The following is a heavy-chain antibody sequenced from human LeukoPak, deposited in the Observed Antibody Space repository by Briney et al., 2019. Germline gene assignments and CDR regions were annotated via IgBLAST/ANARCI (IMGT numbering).Heavy chain of an antibody. CDR1: GGSIRNYY. CDR2: IYYSGST. D-gene: IGHD6-19*01. J-gene: IGHJ3*02. V-gene: IGHV4-59*12. CDR3: AREPRSSGWSDAFDI. Sequence: SETLSLTCTVSGGSIRNYYWSWIRQPPGKGLEWIGYIYYSGSTNYNPSLKSRVTISVDTSKNQFSLKLSSVTAADTAVYYCAREPRSSGWSDAFDIWGQGTMVTVSS.